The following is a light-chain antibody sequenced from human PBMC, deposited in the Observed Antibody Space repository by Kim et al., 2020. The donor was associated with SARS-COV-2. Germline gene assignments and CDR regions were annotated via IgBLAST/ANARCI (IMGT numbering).Light chain of an antibody. Sequence: EIVLTQSPGTLSLSPGERATLSCRASQSVGSSYLAWYQQKPGQSPRLLIYGASNRATGIPDRFSGSGSGTDFTLTINRLEPEDSAVYYCLQYGSSPWPFGQGTKVDIK. J-gene: IGKJ1*01. CDR1: QSVGSSY. CDR2: GAS. CDR3: LQYGSSPWP. V-gene: IGKV3-20*01.